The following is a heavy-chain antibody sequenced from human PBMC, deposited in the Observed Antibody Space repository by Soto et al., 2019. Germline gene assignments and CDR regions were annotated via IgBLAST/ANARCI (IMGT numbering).Heavy chain of an antibody. D-gene: IGHD2-2*01. CDR1: GYTFTSYA. Sequence: ASVKVSCKASGYTFTSYAMHWVRQAPGQRLEWMGWINAGNGNTKYSQKFQGRVTITRDTSASTAYMELSSLRSEDTAVYYCAGDVRSTICYADPRRQGTPVTVSS. CDR3: AGDVRSTICYADP. CDR2: INAGNGNT. V-gene: IGHV1-3*01. J-gene: IGHJ5*02.